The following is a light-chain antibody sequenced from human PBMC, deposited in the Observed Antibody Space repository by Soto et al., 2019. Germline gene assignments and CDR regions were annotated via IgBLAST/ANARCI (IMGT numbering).Light chain of an antibody. CDR3: SSYTSSSTLV. J-gene: IGLJ1*01. Sequence: QSALTQPASVSGSPGQSITISCTGTSSDVGGYNYVSWYQQHPGKAPKLMIYEVSNRPSGVSNRFSGSKSGNTASLTISGLQPDDEADYYCSSYTSSSTLVFGTGTKLTV. V-gene: IGLV2-14*01. CDR1: SSDVGGYNY. CDR2: EVS.